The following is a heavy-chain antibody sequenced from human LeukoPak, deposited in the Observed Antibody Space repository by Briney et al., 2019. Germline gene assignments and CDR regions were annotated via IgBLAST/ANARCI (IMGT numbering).Heavy chain of an antibody. Sequence: PGGSLRLSCAASGFTFSDYYMRWIRQAPGKGLEWVSYISSSSIYTNYADSVKGRFTISRDNAKNSLYLQMNSLRAEDTAVYYCARDHSITGTIDYWGQGTLVTVSS. V-gene: IGHV3-11*06. D-gene: IGHD1-7*01. CDR3: ARDHSITGTIDY. CDR1: GFTFSDYY. CDR2: ISSSSIYT. J-gene: IGHJ4*02.